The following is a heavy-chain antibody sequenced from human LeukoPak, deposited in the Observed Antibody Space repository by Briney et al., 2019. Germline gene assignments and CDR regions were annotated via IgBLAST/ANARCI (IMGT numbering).Heavy chain of an antibody. CDR2: INHSGST. Sequence: SETLSLTCAVYGGSFSGYYWSWIRQPPGKGLEWTGEINHSGSTNYNPSLKSRVTISVDTSKNQFSLKLSSVTAADTAVYYCARARNKGAFDIWGQGTMVTVSS. V-gene: IGHV4-34*01. J-gene: IGHJ3*02. CDR1: GGSFSGYY. CDR3: ARARNKGAFDI.